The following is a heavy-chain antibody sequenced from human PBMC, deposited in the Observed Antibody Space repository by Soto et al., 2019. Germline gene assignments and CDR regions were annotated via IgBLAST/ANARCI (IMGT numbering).Heavy chain of an antibody. D-gene: IGHD3-10*01. J-gene: IGHJ6*03. Sequence: QVQLQQWGAGLLKPSETLSLTCAVYGGSFSGYYWSWIRQPPGKGLEWIGEINDSGSSNYNPSLKSRVTISVATPKNQSSLKLSSVTAADTAVYYCARGLLLWFGELSRRGGYYYYMDVWGKGTMVTVSS. CDR2: INDSGSS. V-gene: IGHV4-34*01. CDR3: ARGLLLWFGELSRRGGYYYYMDV. CDR1: GGSFSGYY.